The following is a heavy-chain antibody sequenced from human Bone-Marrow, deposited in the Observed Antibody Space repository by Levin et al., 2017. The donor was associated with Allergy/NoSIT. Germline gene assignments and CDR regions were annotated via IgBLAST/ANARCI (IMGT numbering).Heavy chain of an antibody. D-gene: IGHD2-2*01. CDR2: IFPDDSDT. CDR3: ARRGYFSSPNCYWYAFEI. J-gene: IGHJ3*02. Sequence: AGGSLRLSCEASGYSFTSYWIGWVRQMPGKGLEWMGSIFPDDSDTKYSPSFQGQVTFSADKSISTAYLQWSSLKASDTAIYYCARRGYFSSPNCYWYAFEIWGQGTMVIVSS. V-gene: IGHV5-51*01. CDR1: GYSFTSYW.